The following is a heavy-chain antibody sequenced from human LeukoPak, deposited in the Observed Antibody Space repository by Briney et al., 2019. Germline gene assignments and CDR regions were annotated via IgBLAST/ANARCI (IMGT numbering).Heavy chain of an antibody. V-gene: IGHV4-39*01. Sequence: SETLSLTCTVSGGSISSSSYYWGWIRQPPGKGLEWIGSFYYSGSTYYNPSLKSRVTISVDTSKNQFSLKLNSVTATDTAVYYCARHYYDRSDSYSFDYWGQGTLVTVSS. CDR2: FYYSGST. D-gene: IGHD3-22*01. J-gene: IGHJ4*02. CDR3: ARHYYDRSDSYSFDY. CDR1: GGSISSSSYY.